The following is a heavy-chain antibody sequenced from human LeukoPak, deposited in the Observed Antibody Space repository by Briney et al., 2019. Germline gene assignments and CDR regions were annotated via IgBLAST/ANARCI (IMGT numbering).Heavy chain of an antibody. CDR1: GDSVSSSDSY. Sequence: SETLSLTCSVSGDSVSSSDSYWDWIRQPPGKGLEWIGTIYYSGRTYYGPSLKSRVTMSVDPSNNQFSLNLRSVTAADTALYYCARRRYYDGSGYLEWGQGTLLSVSS. CDR2: IYYSGRT. J-gene: IGHJ1*01. V-gene: IGHV4-39*01. D-gene: IGHD3-22*01. CDR3: ARRRYYDGSGYLE.